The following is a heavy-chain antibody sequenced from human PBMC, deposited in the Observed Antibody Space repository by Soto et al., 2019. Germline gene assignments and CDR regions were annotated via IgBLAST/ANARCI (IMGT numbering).Heavy chain of an antibody. D-gene: IGHD2-2*01. Sequence: ASVKVSCKASGYTFTDYYLHWVRQAPGQGLEWMGSINPKSGGTTYAQKFQGRVTMTRDTSISTAYMELSRLRSDDTAVYYCARDNDTSCYRNYFDYWGQGTLVTVSS. V-gene: IGHV1-2*02. CDR2: INPKSGGT. CDR1: GYTFTDYY. J-gene: IGHJ4*02. CDR3: ARDNDTSCYRNYFDY.